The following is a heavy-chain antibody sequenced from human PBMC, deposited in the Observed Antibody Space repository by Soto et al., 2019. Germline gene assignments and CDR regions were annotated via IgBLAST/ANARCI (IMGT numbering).Heavy chain of an antibody. Sequence: QVQLAESGGGAVQPGRSLRLSCAASGFTFSNYGMLWVRQAPGEGLQWVTAISNDGNDKKYADSVKGRFTISRDNSRNALYLEMNGVRTEDTSVYYCSRVPGYGGLNLYFDLWGRGILVTGFS. V-gene: IGHV3-30-3*01. D-gene: IGHD4-17*01. CDR2: ISNDGNDK. CDR3: SRVPGYGGLNLYFDL. CDR1: GFTFSNYG. J-gene: IGHJ2*01.